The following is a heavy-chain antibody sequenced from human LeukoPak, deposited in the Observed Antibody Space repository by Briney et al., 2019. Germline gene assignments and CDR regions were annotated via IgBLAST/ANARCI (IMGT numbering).Heavy chain of an antibody. D-gene: IGHD3-22*01. CDR1: GFTVSSNY. CDR3: AREGRDYYDSSGYYTADAFDI. J-gene: IGHJ3*02. V-gene: IGHV3-66*01. CDR2: IYSGGST. Sequence: GGSLRLSCAASGFTVSSNYMSWVRQAPGKGLEWVSVIYSGGSTYYADSVKGGFTISRDNSKNTLYLQMNSLRAEDTAVYYCAREGRDYYDSSGYYTADAFDIWGQGTMVTVSS.